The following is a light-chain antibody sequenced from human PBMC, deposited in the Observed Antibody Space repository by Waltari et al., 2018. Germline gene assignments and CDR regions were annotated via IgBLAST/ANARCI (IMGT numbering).Light chain of an antibody. V-gene: IGLV1-44*01. CDR2: SNN. Sequence: QSVLTQHPSASGTPGQRVTISCSGSSSNIGRNTVNWYQQLPGTAPNLLIYSNNQRPSGVPDRFSGSKSGTSASLAISGLQSEDEADYYCAAWDDSLNGVVFGGGTKLTVL. CDR3: AAWDDSLNGVV. J-gene: IGLJ2*01. CDR1: SSNIGRNT.